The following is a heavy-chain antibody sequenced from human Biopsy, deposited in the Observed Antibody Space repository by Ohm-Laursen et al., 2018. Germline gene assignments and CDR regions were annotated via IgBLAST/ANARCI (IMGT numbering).Heavy chain of an antibody. Sequence: SLRLSYAASGFTFSTYEMNWVRQAPGKGLEWISFISHSSGPTNYADSVRGRFTISRDNAKNALYLQMNGLRVEDTAFYYCVRLEAGLFDAFDIWGHGTTVTVSS. V-gene: IGHV3-48*03. J-gene: IGHJ3*02. CDR3: VRLEAGLFDAFDI. D-gene: IGHD6-19*01. CDR1: GFTFSTYE. CDR2: ISHSSGPT.